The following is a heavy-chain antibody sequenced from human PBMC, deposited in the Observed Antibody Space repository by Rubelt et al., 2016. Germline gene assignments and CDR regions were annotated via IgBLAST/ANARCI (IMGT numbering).Heavy chain of an antibody. CDR2: ISGSGGST. CDR3: AKVPIRTVTSTFDY. V-gene: IGHV3-23*01. CDR1: GFTFSSYA. D-gene: IGHD4-17*01. J-gene: IGHJ4*02. Sequence: EVQLLESGGGLVQPGGSLRLSCAASGFTFSSYAMSWVRQAPGKGLEWVSAISGSGGSTYYADSVKGRFTVSRDNSKNTLYLHMNSRRAEDTAVYYCAKVPIRTVTSTFDYWGQGTLVTVSS.